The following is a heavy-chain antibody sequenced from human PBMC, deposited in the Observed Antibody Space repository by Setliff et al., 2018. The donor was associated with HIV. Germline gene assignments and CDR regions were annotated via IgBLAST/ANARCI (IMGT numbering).Heavy chain of an antibody. CDR2: INHYGHI. J-gene: IGHJ5*01. V-gene: IGHV4-34*01. Sequence: SETLSLTCTVYGGSFNDYYWNWIRQSPGKGLEWMGEINHYGHINYNPSFKSRVTMSIDTSRTQFSLRLTSVTAADTGMYYCARFEVTPLLTTDAWGQERRSPSPQ. CDR1: GGSFNDYY. CDR3: ARFEVTPLLTTDA. D-gene: IGHD2-21*02.